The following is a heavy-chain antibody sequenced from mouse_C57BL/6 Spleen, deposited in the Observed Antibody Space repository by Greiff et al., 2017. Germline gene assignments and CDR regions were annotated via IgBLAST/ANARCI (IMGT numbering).Heavy chain of an antibody. Sequence: VQLQQSGAELMKPGASVKLSCKATGYTFTGYWIEWVKQRPGPGLEWIGESLPGSGSTNYNEKFKGKATFTADTSSNTAYMQLSSLTTEDSAIYYCARSFPLRYYGSSYDFDYWGQGTTLTVSS. CDR1: GYTFTGYW. V-gene: IGHV1-9*01. CDR3: ARSFPLRYYGSSYDFDY. CDR2: SLPGSGST. D-gene: IGHD1-1*01. J-gene: IGHJ2*01.